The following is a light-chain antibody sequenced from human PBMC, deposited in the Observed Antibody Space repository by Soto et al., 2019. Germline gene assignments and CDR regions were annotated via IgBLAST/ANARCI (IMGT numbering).Light chain of an antibody. CDR2: SIS. Sequence: QTVVTQEPSLTVSPGGTVTLTCASSSGAVTSAYYPSWFQQIPGQAPRALIYSISNIHSWTPARFSGSLLGSKAALTLSGVQPEDEAEYYCLLYDGGAWVFGGGTKVTVL. J-gene: IGLJ3*02. CDR1: SGAVTSAYY. V-gene: IGLV7-43*01. CDR3: LLYDGGAWV.